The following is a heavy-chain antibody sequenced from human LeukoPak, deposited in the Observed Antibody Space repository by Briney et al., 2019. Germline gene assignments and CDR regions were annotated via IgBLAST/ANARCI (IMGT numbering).Heavy chain of an antibody. CDR1: GGSISSTTYY. D-gene: IGHD6-13*01. V-gene: IGHV4-39*01. CDR3: ARQPDHSSTWYLFDY. Sequence: PSETLSLTCTVSGGSISSTTYYWGWLRQPPGRGLEWIGSIYYGGSTYYNPSLNSRVTISVDTSKNQFSLQLNSVTAADTAVYYCARQPDHSSTWYLFDYWGQGILITVSS. CDR2: IYYGGST. J-gene: IGHJ4*02.